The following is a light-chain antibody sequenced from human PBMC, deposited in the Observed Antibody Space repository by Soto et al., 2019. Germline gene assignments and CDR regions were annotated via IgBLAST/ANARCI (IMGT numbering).Light chain of an antibody. CDR3: QQYNSHSSYT. J-gene: IGKJ2*01. CDR2: KAS. V-gene: IGKV1-5*03. Sequence: DIQMTQSPSTLSASVGDRVTITCRASQSINTWLAWYQQKPGKAPKLLIYKASNLGSGVPSRFSGSGSGTDFTLTIRSLQPDDFAIYYCQQYNSHSSYTFGQGTKLEIK. CDR1: QSINTW.